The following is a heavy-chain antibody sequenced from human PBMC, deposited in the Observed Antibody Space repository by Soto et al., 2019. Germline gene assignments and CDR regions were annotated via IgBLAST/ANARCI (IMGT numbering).Heavy chain of an antibody. CDR2: IYYTGST. D-gene: IGHD6-19*01. V-gene: IGHV4-59*11. Sequence: SETLSLTCTVSGGSISSHYWSWIRRPPGKGLEWIAYIYYTGSTYYNPSLKSRVTISVDTSKNQFSLRLSSVTAADTAVYYCARGGTYSSSDVLHYYGMDVWGQGTTVTVSS. J-gene: IGHJ6*02. CDR1: GGSISSHY. CDR3: ARGGTYSSSDVLHYYGMDV.